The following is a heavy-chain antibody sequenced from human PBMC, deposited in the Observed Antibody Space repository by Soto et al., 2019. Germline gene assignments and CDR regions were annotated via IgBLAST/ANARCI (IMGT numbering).Heavy chain of an antibody. CDR2: INSDGSST. CDR3: ARGGGSGSYEIYYYGMDV. V-gene: IGHV3-74*01. J-gene: IGHJ6*02. CDR1: GFTFSSYW. D-gene: IGHD3-10*01. Sequence: GGSLRLSCAASGFTFSSYWMHWVRQAPGKGLVWVSRINSDGSSTSYADSVKGRFTISRDNAKNTLYLQMNSLRAEDTAVYYCARGGGSGSYEIYYYGMDVWGQGTTVTVSS.